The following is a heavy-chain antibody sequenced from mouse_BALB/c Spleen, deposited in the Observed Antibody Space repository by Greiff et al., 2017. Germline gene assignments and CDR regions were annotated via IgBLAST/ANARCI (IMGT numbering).Heavy chain of an antibody. CDR3: ARGYGSSYVEAMDY. Sequence: VNVVESGPELVRPGVSVKISCKGSGYTFTDYAMHWVKQSHAKSLEWIGVISTYSGNTNYNQKFKGKATMTVDKSSSTAYMELARLTSEDSAIYYCARGYGSSYVEAMDYWGQGTSVTVSS. CDR1: GYTFTDYA. D-gene: IGHD1-1*01. CDR2: ISTYSGNT. J-gene: IGHJ4*01. V-gene: IGHV1-67*01.